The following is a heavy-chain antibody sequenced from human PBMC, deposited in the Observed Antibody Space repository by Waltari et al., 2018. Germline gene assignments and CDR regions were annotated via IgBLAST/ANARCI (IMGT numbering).Heavy chain of an antibody. V-gene: IGHV4-59*01. Sequence: QVQLQESGPGLVKPSETLSLTCTVPGGSISSYYWSLTRQPPGKGLEWIGYIYYSGSTNYNPSLKSRVTISVDTSKNQFSLKLSSVTAADTAVYYCARDRTGIAVAAPYWYFDLWGRGTLVTVSS. D-gene: IGHD6-19*01. CDR2: IYYSGST. CDR3: ARDRTGIAVAAPYWYFDL. CDR1: GGSISSYY. J-gene: IGHJ2*01.